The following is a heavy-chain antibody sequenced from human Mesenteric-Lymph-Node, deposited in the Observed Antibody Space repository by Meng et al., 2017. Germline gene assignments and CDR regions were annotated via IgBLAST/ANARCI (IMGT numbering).Heavy chain of an antibody. CDR3: ARGPSYYYGSGSYSRKRNWFDP. CDR2: INHSGST. Sequence: SETLSLTCTVSAGSMTSRSYYWGWLRQPPGKGLEWIGEINHSGSTNYNPSLKSRVTISVDTSKNQFSLKLSSVTAADTAVYYCARGPSYYYGSGSYSRKRNWFDPWGQGTLVTVSS. D-gene: IGHD3-10*01. V-gene: IGHV4-39*07. J-gene: IGHJ5*02. CDR1: AGSMTSRSYY.